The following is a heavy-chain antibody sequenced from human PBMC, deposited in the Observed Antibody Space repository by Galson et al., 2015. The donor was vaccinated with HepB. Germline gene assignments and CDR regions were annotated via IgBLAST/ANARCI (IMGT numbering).Heavy chain of an antibody. D-gene: IGHD3-10*01. CDR1: GFTFRSYT. J-gene: IGHJ3*02. Sequence: SLRLSCAASGFTFRSYTMNWVRQAPGKGLEWVSSISSNSNYIYYVDSVKGRFTISRDNAKNSLYLQMNSLRAEDTAVYYCARAYCNGLGGAFDIWGQGTMVTVSS. V-gene: IGHV3-21*04. CDR3: ARAYCNGLGGAFDI. CDR2: ISSNSNYI.